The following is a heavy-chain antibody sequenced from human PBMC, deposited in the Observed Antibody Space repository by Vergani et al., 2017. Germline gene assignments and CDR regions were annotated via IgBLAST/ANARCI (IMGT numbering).Heavy chain of an antibody. CDR2: IRYDGSNK. Sequence: QVQLVESGGGVVQPGGSLRLSCAASGFTFSSYGMHWVRQAPGKGLEWVAFIRYDGSNKYYADSVKGRFTISRDNSKNKLYLQMNSLRAEDTAVYYCAKHYDILTGYSDPTFDYWGQGTLVTVSS. J-gene: IGHJ4*02. V-gene: IGHV3-30*02. CDR1: GFTFSSYG. D-gene: IGHD3-9*01. CDR3: AKHYDILTGYSDPTFDY.